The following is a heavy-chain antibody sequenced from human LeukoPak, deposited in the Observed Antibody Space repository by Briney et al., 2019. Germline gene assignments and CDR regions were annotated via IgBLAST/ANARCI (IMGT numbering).Heavy chain of an antibody. CDR2: ISGSAGNT. CDR1: GFTFSSYA. D-gene: IGHD1-26*01. CDR3: AKHIVGATEYYFDY. Sequence: PGGSLRLSCAASGFTFSSYAVSWVRQTPGKGLEWVAAISGSAGNTNYADSVKGRFTISRDNSKNTLYLQMNSLRAEDTAVYYCAKHIVGATEYYFDYWGQGTLVTVSS. J-gene: IGHJ4*02. V-gene: IGHV3-23*01.